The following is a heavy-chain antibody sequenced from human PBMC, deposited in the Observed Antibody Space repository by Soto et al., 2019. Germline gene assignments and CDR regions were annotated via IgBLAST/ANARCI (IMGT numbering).Heavy chain of an antibody. CDR3: ARRGYSYGYDFDY. J-gene: IGHJ4*02. D-gene: IGHD5-18*01. CDR2: IYYSGST. Sequence: PSETLSLTCTVSGGSISSSSYYWGWIRQPPGKGLEWIGSIYYSGSTYHNPSLKSRVTISVDTSKNQFSLKLSSVTAADTAVYYCARRGYSYGYDFDYWGQGTLVTVSS. CDR1: GGSISSSSYY. V-gene: IGHV4-39*01.